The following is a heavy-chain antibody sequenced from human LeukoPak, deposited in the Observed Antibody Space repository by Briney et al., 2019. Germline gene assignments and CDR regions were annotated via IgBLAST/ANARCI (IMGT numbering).Heavy chain of an antibody. J-gene: IGHJ3*02. D-gene: IGHD2-15*01. CDR3: ARGGPIVVVVAATGDAFDI. V-gene: IGHV4-59*01. CDR1: GGSISSYY. Sequence: SETLSLTCTVSGGSISSYYWSWIRQPPGKGLEWIGYIYYSGSTNYNPSLKSRVTISVDTSKNQFSLKLSSVTAADTAVYYCARGGPIVVVVAATGDAFDIWGQGTMVTVSS. CDR2: IYYSGST.